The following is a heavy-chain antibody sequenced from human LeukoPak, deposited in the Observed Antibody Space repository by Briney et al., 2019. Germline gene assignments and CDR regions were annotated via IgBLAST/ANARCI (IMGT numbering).Heavy chain of an antibody. J-gene: IGHJ3*02. D-gene: IGHD5-18*01. CDR3: TTEGYTYGNHGLDI. V-gene: IGHV3-15*01. CDR2: IKRKSDGGTT. Sequence: GGSLRLSCVASGFTFSSYAMTWVRQAPGKGLEWVGHIKRKSDGGTTDYAAPVKGRFTISRDDSKNTLYVQMNNLEIEDTAVYYCTTEGYTYGNHGLDIWGQGTMVTVSS. CDR1: GFTFSSYA.